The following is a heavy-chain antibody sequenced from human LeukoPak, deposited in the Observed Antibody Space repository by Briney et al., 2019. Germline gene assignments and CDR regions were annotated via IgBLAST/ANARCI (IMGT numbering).Heavy chain of an antibody. CDR2: IYYSGST. Sequence: SETLSLTCSVSGGSISSYYWSWIRQPPGKGLEWIGYIYYSGSTHYNPSLKSRVTISVDTSKNRFSLKLSSVTAADTAVYYCARDGYGDGMDYWGQGTLVTVSS. J-gene: IGHJ4*02. CDR1: GGSISSYY. D-gene: IGHD2-21*02. V-gene: IGHV4-59*01. CDR3: ARDGYGDGMDY.